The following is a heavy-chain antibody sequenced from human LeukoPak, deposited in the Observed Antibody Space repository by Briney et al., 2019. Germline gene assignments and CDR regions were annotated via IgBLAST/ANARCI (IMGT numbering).Heavy chain of an antibody. V-gene: IGHV3-21*01. CDR1: GFTFSSYS. CDR2: ISSSSSYI. D-gene: IGHD3-3*01. CDR3: ARSALAEWSNWFDP. J-gene: IGHJ5*02. Sequence: PGRSLRLSCAASGFTFSSYSMNWVRQAPGKGLEWVSSISSSSSYIYYADSVKGRFTISRDNAKNSLYLQMNSLRAEDTAVYYCARSALAEWSNWFDPWGQGTLVTVSS.